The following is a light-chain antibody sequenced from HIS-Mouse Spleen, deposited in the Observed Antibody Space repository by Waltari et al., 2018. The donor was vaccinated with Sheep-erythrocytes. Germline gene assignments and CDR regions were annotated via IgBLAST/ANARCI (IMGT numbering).Light chain of an antibody. CDR2: EDS. V-gene: IGLV3-10*01. CDR3: YSTDSSGNHYV. Sequence: SYELTQPTSVSVSPGQTARITCSGDALPKKYAYWYQQKSGQAPVLVIYEDSKRPSGIPGRFSGSSSGTMATLTISVAQVEDEADYYCYSTDSSGNHYVFGTGTKVTVL. J-gene: IGLJ1*01. CDR1: ALPKKY.